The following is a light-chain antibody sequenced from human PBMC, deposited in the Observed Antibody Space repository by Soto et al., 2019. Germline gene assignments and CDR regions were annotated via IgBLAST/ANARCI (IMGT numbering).Light chain of an antibody. Sequence: QLVLTQPPSASGTPGQRVTISCSGTSSNIGSNYVYWYQQLPGTAPKLLIYSNKQRPPGVPDRFSGSKSGTSASLAIGGLRSEDEADYYCAAWDDSLSGWVFGGGTKLTVL. CDR3: AAWDDSLSGWV. CDR1: SSNIGSNY. V-gene: IGLV1-47*02. CDR2: SNK. J-gene: IGLJ3*02.